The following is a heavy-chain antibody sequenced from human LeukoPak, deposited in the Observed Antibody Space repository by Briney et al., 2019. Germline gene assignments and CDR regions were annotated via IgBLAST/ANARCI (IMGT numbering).Heavy chain of an antibody. CDR2: INPDTGVT. Sequence: GASVKVSCKASVYSFTGYYIHWVRQAAGQGLEWMGWINPDTGVTKFAQKFQGRVTMTRDTSISTAYMELIRLRPDDTAMYYCAKDSGQWLVRHDAFDLWGRGTMVTVSS. CDR3: AKDSGQWLVRHDAFDL. CDR1: VYSFTGYY. D-gene: IGHD6-19*01. J-gene: IGHJ3*01. V-gene: IGHV1-2*02.